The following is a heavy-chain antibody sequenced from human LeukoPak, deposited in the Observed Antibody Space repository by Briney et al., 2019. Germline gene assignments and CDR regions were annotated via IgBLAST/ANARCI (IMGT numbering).Heavy chain of an antibody. Sequence: GGSLRLSCAASGFTFSSYAMSWVRQAPGKGLEWVSAISGSGGSTYYADSVKGRFTISRDNSKNTLYLQMNSPRAEDTAVYYCATSITMIVVAAHRTDYWGQGTLVTVSS. V-gene: IGHV3-23*01. CDR1: GFTFSSYA. J-gene: IGHJ4*02. D-gene: IGHD3-22*01. CDR3: ATSITMIVVAAHRTDY. CDR2: ISGSGGST.